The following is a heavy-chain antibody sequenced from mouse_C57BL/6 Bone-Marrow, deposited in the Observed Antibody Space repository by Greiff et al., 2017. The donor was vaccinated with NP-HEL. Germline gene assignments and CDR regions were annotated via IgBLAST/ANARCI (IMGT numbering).Heavy chain of an antibody. CDR3: ARGGDYYGSSPWFAY. V-gene: IGHV1-64*01. CDR1: GYTFTSYW. J-gene: IGHJ3*01. CDR2: IHPNSGST. D-gene: IGHD1-1*01. Sequence: VQLQQPGAELVKPGASVKLSCKASGYTFTSYWMHWVKQRPGQGLEWIGMIHPNSGSTNYNEKFKSKATLTVDKSSSTAYMQLNSLTSEHSAVYYCARGGDYYGSSPWFAYWGQGTLVTVSA.